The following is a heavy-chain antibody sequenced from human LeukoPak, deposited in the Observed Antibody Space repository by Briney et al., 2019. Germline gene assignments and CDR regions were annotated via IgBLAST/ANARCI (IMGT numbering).Heavy chain of an antibody. CDR3: AKMPCGGDCHYFDY. V-gene: IGHV3-23*01. CDR2: ISGSGGST. J-gene: IGHJ4*02. CDR1: GFTFSSYA. D-gene: IGHD2-21*02. Sequence: GGSLRLSCAASGFTFSSYAMSWARQAPGKGLEWVSAISGSGGSTYHADSVKGRFTISRDNSKNTLYLQMNSLRAEDTAVYYCAKMPCGGDCHYFDYWGQGTLVTVSS.